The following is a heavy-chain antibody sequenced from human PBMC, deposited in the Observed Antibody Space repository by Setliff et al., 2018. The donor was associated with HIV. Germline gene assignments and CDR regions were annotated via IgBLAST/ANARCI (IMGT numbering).Heavy chain of an antibody. D-gene: IGHD6-13*01. CDR2: IYYSGST. CDR1: GGSISSGGYY. J-gene: IGHJ5*02. V-gene: IGHV4-31*03. Sequence: SETLSLTCTVSGGSISSGGYYWSWIRQHPGKGLEWIGYIYYSGSTYYNPSLKSRVAISVDTSKNQFSLKLSSVTAADTAAYYCARGDHRIIAAAGSGWFDPWGQGTLVTVSS. CDR3: ARGDHRIIAAAGSGWFDP.